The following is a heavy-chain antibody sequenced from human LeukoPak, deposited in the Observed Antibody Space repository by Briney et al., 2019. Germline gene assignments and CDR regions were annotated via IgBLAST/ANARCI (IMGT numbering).Heavy chain of an antibody. CDR3: GREITSSSSFDS. V-gene: IGHV3-21*01. CDR2: ITSISGYI. J-gene: IGHJ4*02. Sequence: GCLRPSRAPSGVPFSRYSMNWVRPAPGERLEWVSSITSISGYIHYADSVKVRFTISRDNANNSLYLQMNSLRAEDTAVYYCGREITSSSSFDSWVQGGLVTVS. D-gene: IGHD6-6*01. CDR1: GVPFSRYS.